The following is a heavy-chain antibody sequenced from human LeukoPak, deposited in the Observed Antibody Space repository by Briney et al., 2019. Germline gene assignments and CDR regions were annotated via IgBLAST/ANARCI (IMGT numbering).Heavy chain of an antibody. Sequence: GGSLRLSCAASGFTFDDYGMSWVRQVPGKGLEWVSGIHWNGGTTVYADSVKGRFTISRDNAKNSLYLQMNSLRAEDTALYYCARDLIVVVPASYYWYFDLWGRGTLVTVSS. CDR3: ARDLIVVVPASYYWYFDL. D-gene: IGHD2-2*01. CDR1: GFTFDDYG. J-gene: IGHJ2*01. CDR2: IHWNGGTT. V-gene: IGHV3-20*04.